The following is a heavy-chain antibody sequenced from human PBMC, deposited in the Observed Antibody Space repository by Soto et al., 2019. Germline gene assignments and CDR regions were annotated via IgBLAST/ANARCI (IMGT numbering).Heavy chain of an antibody. CDR2: ISSSGSTM. D-gene: IGHD4-17*01. Sequence: PGGSLRLSCAASGFTFSNYEMNWVRQAPGKGLEWVSYISSSGSTMSYADSVKGRFTISRDNAKNSLYLEMNSLRAEDTALYYCARVPTAVTSAADYWGQGTLVTVSS. CDR1: GFTFSNYE. CDR3: ARVPTAVTSAADY. J-gene: IGHJ4*02. V-gene: IGHV3-48*03.